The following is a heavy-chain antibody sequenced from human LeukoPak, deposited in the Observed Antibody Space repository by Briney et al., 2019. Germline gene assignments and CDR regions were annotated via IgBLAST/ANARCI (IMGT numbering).Heavy chain of an antibody. CDR1: GVAFSSYV. J-gene: IGHJ6*03. CDR2: IRYDEENK. Sequence: GGSLRLSCAASGVAFSSYVMYWVRQAPAKGLEWVAFIRYDEENKYYVDSVRGRFTVSRDNLKNTLYLQMNSLTPGDPGVYYCAKDFAYYDSSGCYYSYYMDVWGKGTTVIISS. V-gene: IGHV3-30*02. D-gene: IGHD3-22*01. CDR3: AKDFAYYDSSGCYYSYYMDV.